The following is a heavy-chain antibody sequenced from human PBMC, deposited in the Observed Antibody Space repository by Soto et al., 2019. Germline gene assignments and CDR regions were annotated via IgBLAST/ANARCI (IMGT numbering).Heavy chain of an antibody. D-gene: IGHD4-17*01. CDR3: ARDYGDYSFFFDY. Sequence: SETLCLTCTVSGGSINSGDYYWSWIRQPPGKGLEWIGYIYYSGTTYYNPSLESRATISVDHSKNQFSLTLRSVTAADTAVYYCARDYGDYSFFFDYWGQGALVTVSS. V-gene: IGHV4-30-4*02. CDR2: IYYSGTT. J-gene: IGHJ4*02. CDR1: GGSINSGDYY.